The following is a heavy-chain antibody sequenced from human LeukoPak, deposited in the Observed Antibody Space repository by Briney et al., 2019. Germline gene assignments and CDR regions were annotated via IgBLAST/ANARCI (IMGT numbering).Heavy chain of an antibody. J-gene: IGHJ3*02. D-gene: IGHD2-21*02. Sequence: GGSLRLSCAASGFTFSDYFMSWIRQAPGKGLEWVSYISRTSDYTNYADSVKGRFTISRDNSKNTLYLQMNSLRAEDTAVYYCARDLWCGADCYGTFDIWGQGTMVSVSS. CDR2: ISRTSDYT. CDR1: GFTFSDYF. V-gene: IGHV3-11*06. CDR3: ARDLWCGADCYGTFDI.